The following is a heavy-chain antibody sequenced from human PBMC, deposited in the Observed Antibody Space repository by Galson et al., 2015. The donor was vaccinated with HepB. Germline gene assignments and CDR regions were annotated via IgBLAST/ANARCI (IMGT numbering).Heavy chain of an antibody. J-gene: IGHJ5*02. D-gene: IGHD5-18*01. CDR2: ISAYNDNT. V-gene: IGHV1-18*04. CDR1: GYTFTSYG. CDR3: ARVPQVTWIQSRWLDP. Sequence: SVKVSCKASGYTFTSYGISWVRKAPGQELEWMGWISAYNDNTNYAQKLQGRVTMTTDTSTSTAYMELRSLRSDDTAVYYCARVPQVTWIQSRWLDPWGQGTLVTVSS.